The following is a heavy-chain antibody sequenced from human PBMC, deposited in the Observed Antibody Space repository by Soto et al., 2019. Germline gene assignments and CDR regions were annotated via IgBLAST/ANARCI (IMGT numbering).Heavy chain of an antibody. J-gene: IGHJ6*02. D-gene: IGHD6-19*01. CDR3: ARDHSSGWYPGLFTYYYYGMDV. CDR2: IYYSGST. Sequence: TLSLTCTVSGGSISSGGYYWSWIRQHPGKGLEWIGYIYYSGSTYYNPSLKSRVTISVDTSKNQFSLKLSSVTAADTAVYYCARDHSSGWYPGLFTYYYYGMDVWGQGTTVTVS. V-gene: IGHV4-31*03. CDR1: GGSISSGGYY.